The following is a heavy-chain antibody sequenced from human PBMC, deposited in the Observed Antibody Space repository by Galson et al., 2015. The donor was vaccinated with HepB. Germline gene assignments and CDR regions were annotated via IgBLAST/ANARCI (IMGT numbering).Heavy chain of an antibody. D-gene: IGHD3-10*01. Sequence: SLRLSCAVSGFTVSSNYMTWVRQAPGKGLEWVSVIHNTGNTYYADSVKGRFTISRDNSKNTLYLQMNSLRAEDTAVYYYASLTIAWGQGTLVTVSS. V-gene: IGHV3-53*01. CDR3: ASLTIA. CDR1: GFTVSSNY. J-gene: IGHJ4*02. CDR2: IHNTGNT.